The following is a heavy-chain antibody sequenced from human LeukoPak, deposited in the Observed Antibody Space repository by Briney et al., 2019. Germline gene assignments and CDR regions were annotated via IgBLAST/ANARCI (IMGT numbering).Heavy chain of an antibody. Sequence: SETLSLTCTVSGGSISSGDYYWSWIRQPPGKGLEWIGYIYYSGSTYYNPSLKSRVTISVDTSKNQFSLKLSSVTAADTAVYYCARGGDMLNFDYWGQGTLVTVSS. CDR1: GGSISSGDYY. CDR2: IYYSGST. CDR3: ARGGDMLNFDY. V-gene: IGHV4-30-4*01. D-gene: IGHD2-8*01. J-gene: IGHJ4*02.